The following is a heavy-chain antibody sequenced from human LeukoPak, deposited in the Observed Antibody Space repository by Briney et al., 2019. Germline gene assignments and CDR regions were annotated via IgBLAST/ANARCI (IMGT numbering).Heavy chain of an antibody. CDR1: GGSISSYY. V-gene: IGHV4-59*01. J-gene: IGHJ6*02. D-gene: IGHD3-10*01. CDR3: ARDNYYYGSGSYRPGYGMDV. Sequence: TSETLSLTCTVSGGSISSYYWSWIRQPPGKGLEWIGYIYYSGSTNYNPSLKSRVTISVDTSKNQFSLKLSSVTAADTAVYYCARDNYYYGSGSYRPGYGMDVWGQGTTVTVSS. CDR2: IYYSGST.